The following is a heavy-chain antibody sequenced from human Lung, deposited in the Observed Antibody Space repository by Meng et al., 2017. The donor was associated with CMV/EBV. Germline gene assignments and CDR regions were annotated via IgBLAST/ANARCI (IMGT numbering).Heavy chain of an antibody. V-gene: IGHV3-33*01. CDR3: ASEEGYGSGSYFGDY. CDR1: GFTFSNNG. J-gene: IGHJ4*02. CDR2: IWNDGSKK. D-gene: IGHD3-10*01. Sequence: SGFTFSNNGKHWVHQAPGKGLEWVAMIWNDGSKKFYADSVKGRFTITRDNSKNTLYLQMNKLSVEDMAVYYCASEEGYGSGSYFGDYWSQGTLVTVSS.